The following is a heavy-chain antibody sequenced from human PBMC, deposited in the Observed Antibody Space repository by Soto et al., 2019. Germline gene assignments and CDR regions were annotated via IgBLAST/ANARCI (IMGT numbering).Heavy chain of an antibody. CDR2: ISSNGGST. CDR3: VKGRTRITMIVVVTEFDY. J-gene: IGHJ4*02. CDR1: GFTFSSYA. V-gene: IGHV3-64D*06. Sequence: VGSLRLSCSASGFTFSSYAMHWVRQAPGRGLEYVSAISSNGGSTYYADSVKGRFTISRDKSKNTLYLQMSSLRAEDTAVYYCVKGRTRITMIVVVTEFDYWGQGTLVTVSS. D-gene: IGHD3-22*01.